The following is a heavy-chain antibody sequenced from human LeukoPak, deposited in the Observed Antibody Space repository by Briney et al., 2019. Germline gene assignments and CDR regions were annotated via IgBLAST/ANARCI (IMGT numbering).Heavy chain of an antibody. D-gene: IGHD4/OR15-4a*01. CDR1: GGSISNYY. CDR2: ISTSGSP. CDR3: ARDLTTPPYNWFDP. Sequence: SETLSLTCTVSGGSISNYYWSWIRQTAGKGLEWIGLISTSGSPNYNPSLKSRVTMSVDTSKNQFSLKLSSVTAADTAAYYCARDLTTPPYNWFDPWGQGTLVTVSS. V-gene: IGHV4-4*07. J-gene: IGHJ5*02.